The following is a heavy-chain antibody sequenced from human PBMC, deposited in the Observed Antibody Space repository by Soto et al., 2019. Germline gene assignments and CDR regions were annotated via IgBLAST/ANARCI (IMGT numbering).Heavy chain of an antibody. CDR2: IYYSGST. CDR1: GGSISSYY. Sequence: QVQLQESGPGLVKPSETLSLTCTVSGGSISSYYWSWIRQPPGKGLEWIGYIYYSGSTNYNPSLKSRVTISVDTCKNQFSLKLRSVTAADTAVYYFARQRPTMVREYYFDYWGQGTLVTVSS. CDR3: ARQRPTMVREYYFDY. J-gene: IGHJ4*02. D-gene: IGHD3-10*01. V-gene: IGHV4-59*08.